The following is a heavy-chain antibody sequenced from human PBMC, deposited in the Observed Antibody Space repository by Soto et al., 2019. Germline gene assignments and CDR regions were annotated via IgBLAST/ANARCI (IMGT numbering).Heavy chain of an antibody. V-gene: IGHV3-23*01. Sequence: EAQLLESGGGSVQPGGSLRLSCAASGFTFSSHGMSWIRQAPGKGLEWISGLSRGGGSTYYVDSVKGRFTISRDNAKHSLDLTPKRLTVEDTALYEWERESKYRTDGFDIWGQGTMVTVSS. CDR3: ERESKYRTDGFDI. J-gene: IGHJ3*02. CDR1: GFTFSSHG. CDR2: LSRGGGST. D-gene: IGHD5-12*01.